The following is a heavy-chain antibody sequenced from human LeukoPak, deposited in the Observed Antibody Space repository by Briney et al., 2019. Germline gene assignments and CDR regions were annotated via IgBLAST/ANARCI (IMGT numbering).Heavy chain of an antibody. D-gene: IGHD3-3*01. CDR3: VREAYDDFWSGSWRYYYYMDV. Sequence: ALRLSCAASGFTFSSYGMHWVRQAPGKGLEWVAVISYDGSNKYYADSVKGRFTISRDDSKKMLYLQMNSLRPEDTAVYYCVREAYDDFWSGSWRYYYYMDVWGKGITVTVSS. J-gene: IGHJ6*03. V-gene: IGHV3-30*03. CDR1: GFTFSSYG. CDR2: ISYDGSNK.